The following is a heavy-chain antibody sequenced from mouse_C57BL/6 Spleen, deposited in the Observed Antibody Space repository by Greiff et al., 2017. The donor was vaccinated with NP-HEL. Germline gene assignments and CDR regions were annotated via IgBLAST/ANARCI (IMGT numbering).Heavy chain of an antibody. CDR3: ARRLTGTYYFDY. Sequence: VQLQQSGPELVKPGASVKISCKASGYSFTGYYMNWVKQSPEKSLEWIGEINPSTGGTTYNQKFKAKATLTVDKSSSTAYMQLKSLTSEDSAVYYCARRLTGTYYFDYWGQGTTLTVSS. J-gene: IGHJ2*01. V-gene: IGHV1-42*01. CDR1: GYSFTGYY. D-gene: IGHD4-1*01. CDR2: INPSTGGT.